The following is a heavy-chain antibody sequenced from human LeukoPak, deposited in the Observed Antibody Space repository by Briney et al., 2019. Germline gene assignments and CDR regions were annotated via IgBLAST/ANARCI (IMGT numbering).Heavy chain of an antibody. Sequence: GGSLRLSCAAPGFTFSSYGMHCVRQAPGKGREWVAVIWYDGSNKYYADSVKGRFTISRDNSKNTLYLQMNSLRAEDTAVYYCASPYHSSGYAWGQGTLVTVSS. CDR3: ASPYHSSGYA. CDR2: IWYDGSNK. J-gene: IGHJ4*02. D-gene: IGHD6-19*01. V-gene: IGHV3-33*01. CDR1: GFTFSSYG.